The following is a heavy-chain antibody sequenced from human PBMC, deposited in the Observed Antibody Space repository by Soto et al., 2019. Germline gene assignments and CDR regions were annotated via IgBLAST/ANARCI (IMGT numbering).Heavy chain of an antibody. D-gene: IGHD2-15*01. CDR3: AIRGSLKGVVAPTPSDY. Sequence: PSETLSLTCTVSGGSISSSSYYWGWIRQPPGKGLEWIGSIYYSGSTYYNPSLKSRVTISVDTSKNQFSLKLSSVTAADTAVYYCAIRGSLKGVVAPTPSDYWGQGTLVTVSS. J-gene: IGHJ4*02. CDR2: IYYSGST. V-gene: IGHV4-39*01. CDR1: GGSISSSSYY.